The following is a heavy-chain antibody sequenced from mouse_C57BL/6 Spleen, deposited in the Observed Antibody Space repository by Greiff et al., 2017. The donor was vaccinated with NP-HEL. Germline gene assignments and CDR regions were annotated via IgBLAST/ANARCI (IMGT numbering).Heavy chain of an antibody. Sequence: VQLQQPGAELVKPGASVKLSCKASGYTFTSYWMHWVKQRPGQGLEWIGMIHPNSGSTNYNEKFKSKATLTVYKSSSTAYMQLSSLTSEDSAVYYCARGYYGSLYYYAMDYWGQGTSVTVSS. V-gene: IGHV1-64*01. CDR2: IHPNSGST. CDR1: GYTFTSYW. CDR3: ARGYYGSLYYYAMDY. D-gene: IGHD1-1*01. J-gene: IGHJ4*01.